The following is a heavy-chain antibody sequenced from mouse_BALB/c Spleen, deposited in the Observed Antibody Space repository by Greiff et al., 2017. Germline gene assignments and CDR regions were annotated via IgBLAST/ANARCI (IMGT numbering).Heavy chain of an antibody. CDR1: GFTFSSYA. CDR2: ISSGGST. J-gene: IGHJ3*01. D-gene: IGHD1-1*01. V-gene: IGHV5-6-5*01. Sequence: EVKLVESGGGLVKPGGSLKLSCAASGFTFSSYAMSWVRQTPEKRLEWVASISSGGSTYYPDSVKGRFTISRDNARNILYLQMSSLRSEDTAMYYCARASFYYYGPIAYWGQGTLVTVSA. CDR3: ARASFYYYGPIAY.